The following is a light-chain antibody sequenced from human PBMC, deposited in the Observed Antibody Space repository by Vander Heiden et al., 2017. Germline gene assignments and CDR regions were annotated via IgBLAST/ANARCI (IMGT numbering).Light chain of an antibody. CDR3: QRSDSTPRT. J-gene: IGKJ1*01. Sequence: DIQMTQFPSSLSASVGDRVTITCRASQSISNYLNRYQQKPGKAPKLLIYAASSFQSGVPSRFSGSGSGTAFTLSIIRLQPEAFATYYCQRSDSTPRTFGQGTKVEVK. CDR2: AAS. CDR1: QSISNY. V-gene: IGKV1-39*01.